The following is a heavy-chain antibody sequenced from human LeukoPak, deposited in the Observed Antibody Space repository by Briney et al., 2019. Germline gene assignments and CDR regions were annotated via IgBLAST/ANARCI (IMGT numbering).Heavy chain of an antibody. CDR1: GFTVSSNY. V-gene: IGHV3-48*01. Sequence: GGSLRLSCAASGFTVSSNYMSWVRQAPGKGLEWVSYISSSSSTIYYADSVKGRFTISRDNAKNSLYLQMNSLRAEDTAVYYCAKGAEWFGELSDYWGQGTLVTVSS. CDR3: AKGAEWFGELSDY. J-gene: IGHJ4*02. CDR2: ISSSSSTI. D-gene: IGHD3-10*01.